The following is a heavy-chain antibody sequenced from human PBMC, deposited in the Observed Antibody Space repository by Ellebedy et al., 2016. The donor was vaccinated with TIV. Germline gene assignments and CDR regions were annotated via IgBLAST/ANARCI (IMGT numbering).Heavy chain of an antibody. CDR1: GCTFTRDL. Sequence: AASVKVSCKASGCTFTRDLIHXVRQAPGQGLAWMGIINPSGGGTGYAQKFQGRVTMTRDTSASTVYMELSSLRSEDTAVYYCAREGGVYYFDYWGQGTLVTVSS. V-gene: IGHV1-46*01. CDR3: AREGGVYYFDY. CDR2: INPSGGGT. J-gene: IGHJ4*02. D-gene: IGHD1-26*01.